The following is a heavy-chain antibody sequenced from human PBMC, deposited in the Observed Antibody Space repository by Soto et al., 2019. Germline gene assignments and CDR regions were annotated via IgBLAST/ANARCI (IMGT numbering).Heavy chain of an antibody. V-gene: IGHV3-33*08. Sequence: PGGSLRLSCAASGFTFSNYAMHWVRQAPGKGLEWVAVIWYDGSNKYYADSVKGRFTISRDNSKNTLYLQMNSLRAEDTAVYYCARPPDRAVAGTWGQGTLVTVSS. CDR2: IWYDGSNK. D-gene: IGHD6-19*01. CDR1: GFTFSNYA. CDR3: ARPPDRAVAGT. J-gene: IGHJ4*02.